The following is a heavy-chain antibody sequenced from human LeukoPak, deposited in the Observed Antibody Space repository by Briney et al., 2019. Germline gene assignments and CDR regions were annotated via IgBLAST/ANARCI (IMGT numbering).Heavy chain of an antibody. D-gene: IGHD6-19*01. V-gene: IGHV3-21*01. CDR1: GFTFSSYS. Sequence: PGGSLRLSCAASGFTFSSYSMNWVRQAPGKGLEWVSSISSSSSYIYYADSVKGRFTISRDNAKNSLCLQMNSLRAEDTAVYYCARDRRQWPGYFDYWGQGTLVTVSS. J-gene: IGHJ4*02. CDR3: ARDRRQWPGYFDY. CDR2: ISSSSSYI.